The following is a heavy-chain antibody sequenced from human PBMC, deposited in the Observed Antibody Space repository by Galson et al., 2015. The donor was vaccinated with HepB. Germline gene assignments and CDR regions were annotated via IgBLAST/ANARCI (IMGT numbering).Heavy chain of an antibody. CDR3: VRGQTHGSGKSHFDY. Sequence: SVKVSCKASGYTFTDYYIHWVRQAPGQGLEWMGWINYDSDDTKYAQKFQGRVTMTRDTSITTAYMELGSLRSDDTAVYYCVRGQTHGSGKSHFDYWGHGTLVTVSS. J-gene: IGHJ4*01. V-gene: IGHV1-2*02. CDR2: INYDSDDT. D-gene: IGHD3-10*01. CDR1: GYTFTDYY.